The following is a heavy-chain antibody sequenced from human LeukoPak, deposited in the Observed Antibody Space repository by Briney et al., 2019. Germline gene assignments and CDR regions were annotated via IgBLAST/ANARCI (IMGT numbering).Heavy chain of an antibody. CDR2: ISGSGGST. V-gene: IGHV3-23*01. J-gene: IGHJ4*02. CDR3: AKESCSSTSCYIFDY. Sequence: GALRLSCAASGFTFSSYAMSWVRQAPGKGLERVSAISGSGGSTYYADSVKGRFTISGDNSKNTLYLQMNSLRAEDTAVYYCAKESCSSTSCYIFDYWGQGTLVTVSS. CDR1: GFTFSSYA. D-gene: IGHD2-2*02.